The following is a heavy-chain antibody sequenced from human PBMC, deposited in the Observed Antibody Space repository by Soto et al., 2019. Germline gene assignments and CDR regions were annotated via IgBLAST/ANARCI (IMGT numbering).Heavy chain of an antibody. D-gene: IGHD2-15*01. J-gene: IGHJ5*02. Sequence: ASVKVSCKASGYTFTSYDINWVRQATGQGLEWMGWMNPNSGNTGYAQKFQGRVTMTRNTSISTAYMVLSSLRSEDTAVYYCAREERDCSGGSCYSSWFDPWGQGTLVTVSS. CDR1: GYTFTSYD. V-gene: IGHV1-8*01. CDR3: AREERDCSGGSCYSSWFDP. CDR2: MNPNSGNT.